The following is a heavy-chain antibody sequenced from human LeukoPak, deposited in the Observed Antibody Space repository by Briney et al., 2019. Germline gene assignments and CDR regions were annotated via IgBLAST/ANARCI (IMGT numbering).Heavy chain of an antibody. CDR2: IYYSGST. J-gene: IGHJ6*03. Sequence: SETLSLTCTVSGGSISSYYWSWIRQPPGKGLEWIGYIYYSGSTNYNPSLKSRVTISVDTSKNQFSLKLSSVAAADTAVYYSASTVAAAGTGRYYYYYYMDVWGKGTTVTVSS. V-gene: IGHV4-59*01. CDR3: ASTVAAAGTGRYYYYYYMDV. CDR1: GGSISSYY. D-gene: IGHD6-13*01.